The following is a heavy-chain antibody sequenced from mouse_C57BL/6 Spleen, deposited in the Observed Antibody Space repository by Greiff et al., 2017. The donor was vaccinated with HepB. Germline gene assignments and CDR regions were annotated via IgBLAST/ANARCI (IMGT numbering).Heavy chain of an antibody. CDR2: IDPSDSYT. V-gene: IGHV1-69*01. Sequence: VQLQQPGAELVMPGASVKLSCKASGYTFTSYWMHWVKQRPGQGLEWIGEIDPSDSYTNYNQKFKGKSTLTVDKSSSTAYMQLSSLTSEDSAVYYCASSYYGSSLPYAMDYWGQGTSVTVSS. CDR1: GYTFTSYW. CDR3: ASSYYGSSLPYAMDY. D-gene: IGHD1-1*01. J-gene: IGHJ4*01.